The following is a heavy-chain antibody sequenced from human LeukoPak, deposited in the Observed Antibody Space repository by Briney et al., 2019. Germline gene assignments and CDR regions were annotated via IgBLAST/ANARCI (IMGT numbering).Heavy chain of an antibody. V-gene: IGHV1-8*01. D-gene: IGHD3-3*01. J-gene: IGHJ6*03. Sequence: GASVKVSCKASGYTFTSYDINWVRQATGQGLEWMGWMNPNSGNTGYAQKFQGRVTMTRNTSISTAYMELSSLRSEDTAVYYWARGVGITIFGVSLFRGNYYYYYMDVWGKGTTVTVSS. CDR2: MNPNSGNT. CDR1: GYTFTSYD. CDR3: ARGVGITIFGVSLFRGNYYYYYMDV.